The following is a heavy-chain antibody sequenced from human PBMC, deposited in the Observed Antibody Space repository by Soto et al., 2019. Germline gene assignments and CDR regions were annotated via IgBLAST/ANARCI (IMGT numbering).Heavy chain of an antibody. CDR1: GGSISSYY. V-gene: IGHV4-59*01. CDR3: ARWPENDY. J-gene: IGHJ4*02. CDR2: IYYSWSI. Sequence: SETLSLTCTVSGGSISSYYWSWIRQPPGKGLEWIGYIYYSWSINYNPSLKSRVTISVDPSKNQFSQKLSSVTAAHTAVDYCARWPENDYWGQGTLVTVSS.